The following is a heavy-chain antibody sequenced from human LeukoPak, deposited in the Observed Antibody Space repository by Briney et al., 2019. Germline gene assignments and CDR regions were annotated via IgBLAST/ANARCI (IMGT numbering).Heavy chain of an antibody. D-gene: IGHD2/OR15-2a*01. V-gene: IGHV4-34*01. J-gene: IGHJ4*02. CDR1: GGSFSGYY. CDR3: ARGFSRSNSTTQFDY. CDR2: INHSGST. Sequence: SETLSLTCAVYGGSFSGYYWSWIRQPPGKGLERIGEINHSGSTNYNPSLKSRVTISVDTSKNQFSLKLSSVTAADTAVYYCARGFSRSNSTTQFDYWGQGTLVTVSS.